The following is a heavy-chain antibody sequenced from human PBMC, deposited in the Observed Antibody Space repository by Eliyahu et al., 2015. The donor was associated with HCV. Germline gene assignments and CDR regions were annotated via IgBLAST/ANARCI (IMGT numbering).Heavy chain of an antibody. CDR1: GXTFVNLT. V-gene: IGHV3-48*01. J-gene: IGHJ4*02. CDR3: ARRIGASAWQWLY. D-gene: IGHD6-19*01. CDR2: ISFSSDTI. Sequence: EVQLVESGGGLVQPGGSLRXSXAASGXTFVNLTLNWVRQTPGKGLEWVSYISFSSDTIYYADSVKGRFTISRDNAKNSLYLQMNGLRAEDTAVYYCARRIGASAWQWLYWGQGTQVTVSS.